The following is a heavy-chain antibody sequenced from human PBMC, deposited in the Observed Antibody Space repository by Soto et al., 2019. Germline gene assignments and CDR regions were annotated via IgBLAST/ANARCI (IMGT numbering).Heavy chain of an antibody. CDR3: ARSPRNWGFDS. Sequence: GASVNVSRKTSGYTFTSYGISRVRQAPGQGLEWMGWISAYNGNTGYAQKFQGRVTMTRDTSITTAYMELSSLRSEDTDVYYCARSPRNWGFDSWGLGTLVSVSS. J-gene: IGHJ4*02. D-gene: IGHD7-27*01. CDR2: ISAYNGNT. V-gene: IGHV1-18*01. CDR1: GYTFTSYG.